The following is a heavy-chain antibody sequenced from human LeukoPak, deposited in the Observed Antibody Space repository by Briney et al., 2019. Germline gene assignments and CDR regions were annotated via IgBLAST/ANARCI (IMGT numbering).Heavy chain of an antibody. CDR3: ARCVPYYDSSGYHFDY. Sequence: GGSLRLSCAASGFTFSDYYMSWIRQAPGKGLEWVSYISSSGSTIYYADSVKGRFTISRDNAKNSLYLQMNSLRAEDTAVYYCARCVPYYDSSGYHFDYWGQGTLVTVSS. CDR2: ISSSGSTI. J-gene: IGHJ4*02. D-gene: IGHD3-22*01. CDR1: GFTFSDYY. V-gene: IGHV3-11*01.